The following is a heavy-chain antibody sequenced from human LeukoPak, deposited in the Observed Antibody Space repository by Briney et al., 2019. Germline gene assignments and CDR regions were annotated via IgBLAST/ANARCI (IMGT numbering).Heavy chain of an antibody. Sequence: SQTLSLTCTVSDGSISRGGYYWSWIRQPAGKGLEWIGRIYTSGSTDYNPSLKSRVTISLDTSKNQFSLNLSSVTASDTAVYYCATPWNDYSENWFDPWGQGTLVTVSS. CDR1: DGSISRGGYY. V-gene: IGHV4-61*02. CDR3: ATPWNDYSENWFDP. J-gene: IGHJ5*02. D-gene: IGHD3-16*01. CDR2: IYTSGST.